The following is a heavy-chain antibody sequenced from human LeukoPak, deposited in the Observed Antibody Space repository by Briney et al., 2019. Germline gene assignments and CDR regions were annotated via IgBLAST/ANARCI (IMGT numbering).Heavy chain of an antibody. V-gene: IGHV4-31*03. D-gene: IGHD3-22*01. Sequence: SETLSLTCTVSGGSISSGGYYWSWIRQHPGKGLEWIGNIYYSGSTYYNPSLKSRVTISVDTSKNQFSLKLSSVTAADTAVYYCARAPRTSYYDSSGYYYYYFDYWGQGTLVTVSS. CDR3: ARAPRTSYYDSSGYYYYYFDY. CDR2: IYYSGST. J-gene: IGHJ4*02. CDR1: GGSISSGGYY.